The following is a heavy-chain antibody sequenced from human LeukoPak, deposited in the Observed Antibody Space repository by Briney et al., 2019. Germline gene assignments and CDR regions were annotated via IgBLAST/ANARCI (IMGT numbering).Heavy chain of an antibody. CDR1: GFTFSSYA. D-gene: IGHD3-9*01. CDR2: ISGSGGST. V-gene: IGHV3-23*01. Sequence: GGSLRLSCAASGFTFSSYAMTWVRQAPGKGLEWVSAISGSGGSTYYADSVKGRFTISRDNAKNTLYLQMNSLRAEDTAVYYCGKVDYDILTGTDWGQGTLVTVSS. J-gene: IGHJ4*02. CDR3: GKVDYDILTGTD.